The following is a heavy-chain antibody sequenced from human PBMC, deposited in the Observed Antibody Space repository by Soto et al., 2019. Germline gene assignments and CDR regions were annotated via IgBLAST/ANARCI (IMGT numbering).Heavy chain of an antibody. D-gene: IGHD5-18*01. V-gene: IGHV4-61*01. CDR1: GGSVSSGSYY. CDR2: IYYSGST. CDR3: ARDRRGYSYGWVDY. Sequence: LSLTCTVSGGSVSSGSYYWSWIRQPPGKGLEWIGYIYYSGSTNYNPSLKSRVTISVDTSKNQFSLKLSSVTAADTAVYYCARDRRGYSYGWVDYWGQGTQVTVSS. J-gene: IGHJ4*02.